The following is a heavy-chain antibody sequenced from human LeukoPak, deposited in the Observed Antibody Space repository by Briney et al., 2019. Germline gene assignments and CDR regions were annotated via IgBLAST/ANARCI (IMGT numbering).Heavy chain of an antibody. J-gene: IGHJ6*04. CDR3: ARIRLRGPYYYGMDV. CDR2: IYRSGST. D-gene: IGHD4-17*01. CDR1: GGSISSGGYS. V-gene: IGHV4-30-2*01. Sequence: PSQTLSLTCAVSGGSISSGGYSWSWIRQPPGKGLEWIGYIYRSGSTYYNPSLKSRVTISADRSKNQFSLKLSSVTAADTAVYYCARIRLRGPYYYGMDVWGKGTTVTVSS.